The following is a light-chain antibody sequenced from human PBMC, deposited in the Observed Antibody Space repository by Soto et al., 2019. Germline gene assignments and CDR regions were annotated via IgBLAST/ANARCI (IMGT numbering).Light chain of an antibody. CDR2: DSS. Sequence: EIVLTQSPGTVSLSRGERATLSCKASETVSSSYVAWYQQKPGLAPRLLIHDSSTRASGIPDRFSGSKSGTDFTLTIRGLEPEDVAVYYCQQYGNSPITFGQGTRLEIK. CDR1: ETVSSSY. J-gene: IGKJ5*01. V-gene: IGKV3D-20*01. CDR3: QQYGNSPIT.